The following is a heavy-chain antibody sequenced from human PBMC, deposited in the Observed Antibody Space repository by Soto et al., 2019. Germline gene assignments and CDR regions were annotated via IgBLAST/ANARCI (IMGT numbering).Heavy chain of an antibody. CDR3: GRGGGVCAY. Sequence: RLCCGAAEGPCGSYAGHRVRQAPGKGLEWVAVISYDGSNKYYADSVKGRFTISRDNSKNTLYLQMNSLRAEDTAVYYSGRGGGVCAYWRHRTLVLGSS. J-gene: IGHJ1*01. CDR1: EGPCGSYA. D-gene: IGHD3-16*01. V-gene: IGHV3-30-3*01. CDR2: ISYDGSNK.